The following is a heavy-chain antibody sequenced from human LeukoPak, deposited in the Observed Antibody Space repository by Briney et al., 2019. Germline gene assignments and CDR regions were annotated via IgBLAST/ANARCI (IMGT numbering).Heavy chain of an antibody. CDR1: GGSFSGYY. V-gene: IGHV4-34*01. Sequence: SETLSLTCAVYGGSFSGYYWSWIRQPPGKGLEWIGEINHSGSTNYNPSLKSRVTISVDTSKNQFSLKLSSVTAADTAVYYRARVRWLLKPAIDYWGQGTLVTVSS. J-gene: IGHJ4*02. CDR2: INHSGST. CDR3: ARVRWLLKPAIDY. D-gene: IGHD5-12*01.